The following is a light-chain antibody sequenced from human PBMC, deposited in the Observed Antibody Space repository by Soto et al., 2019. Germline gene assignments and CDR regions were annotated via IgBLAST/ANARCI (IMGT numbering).Light chain of an antibody. CDR3: QQYKNWPRT. Sequence: DIVMTQSPATLSMSPGERASLSCRASQSVNSNLAWYQQKPGQAPRLLIYGASTRATGIPARFSGSGSGTEFTLTISSLQSDDFAVYSCQQYKNWPRTFGQGTKVEIK. CDR1: QSVNSN. V-gene: IGKV3-15*01. J-gene: IGKJ1*01. CDR2: GAS.